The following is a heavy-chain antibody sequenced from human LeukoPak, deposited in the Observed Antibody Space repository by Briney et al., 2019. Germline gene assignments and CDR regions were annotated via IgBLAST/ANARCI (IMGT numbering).Heavy chain of an antibody. J-gene: IGHJ4*02. CDR2: IKKDGSEK. CDR3: ARGAGGDYPFAY. D-gene: IGHD2-21*02. V-gene: IGHV3-7*03. CDR1: GFTFSTYW. Sequence: PGGSLRLSCAASGFTFSTYWMSCDRQAPGEGLEWVANIKKDGSEKYYVDSVKGRFTISHDNDKNSLYLQMNSLRAEDTALYYCARGAGGDYPFAYWGQGTLVTVSS.